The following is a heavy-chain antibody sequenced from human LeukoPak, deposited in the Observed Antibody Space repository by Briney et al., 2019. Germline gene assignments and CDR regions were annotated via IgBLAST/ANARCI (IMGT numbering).Heavy chain of an antibody. Sequence: PSETLSLTCTVSRGSISSSRYYWSWIRQPPGKGQEWIGSIYYSGSTYYNPSLKSRVTISVDTSKNQFSLKLSSVTVADTAVYYCARTYSSSSPYYFDYWGQGTLVTVSS. J-gene: IGHJ4*02. V-gene: IGHV4-39*01. CDR3: ARTYSSSSPYYFDY. D-gene: IGHD6-6*01. CDR1: RGSISSSRYY. CDR2: IYYSGST.